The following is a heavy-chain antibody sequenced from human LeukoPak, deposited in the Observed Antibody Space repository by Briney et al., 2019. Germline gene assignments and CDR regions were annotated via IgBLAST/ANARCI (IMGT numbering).Heavy chain of an antibody. J-gene: IGHJ3*02. CDR2: INPSGGST. Sequence: ASVKVSCKASGYTFTSYYMHWVRQAPGRGLEWMGIINPSGGSTSYAQKFQGRVTMTRDTSTSTVYMELSSLRSEDTAVYYCARPFRVLDAFDIWGQGTMATVSS. V-gene: IGHV1-46*01. CDR3: ARPFRVLDAFDI. D-gene: IGHD3-10*01. CDR1: GYTFTSYY.